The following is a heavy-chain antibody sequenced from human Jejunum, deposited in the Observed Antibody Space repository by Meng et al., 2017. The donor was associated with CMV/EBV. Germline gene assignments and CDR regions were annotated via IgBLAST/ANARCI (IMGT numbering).Heavy chain of an antibody. CDR1: TFSDYY. CDR3: AQTGARGFGAGYGMDV. Sequence: TFSDYYMRWMRQDRGKGMEWKAYIRGRGNKTYYADYVKGRFTITRDNAKNSLYLQMNSLRAEDTALYYCAQTGARGFGAGYGMDVWGQGTTVTVSS. CDR2: IRGRGNKT. J-gene: IGHJ6*02. V-gene: IGHV3-11*01. D-gene: IGHD3-10*01.